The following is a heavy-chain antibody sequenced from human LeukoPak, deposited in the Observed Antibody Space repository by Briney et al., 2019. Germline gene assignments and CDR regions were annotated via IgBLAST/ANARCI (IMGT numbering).Heavy chain of an antibody. CDR3: ARDQARDSGYSYGGDY. V-gene: IGHV3-11*01. CDR2: ISSSGSTI. Sequence: PGGSLRLSCAASGFTFSDYYMSWIRQAPGKGLEWVSYISSSGSTIYYADSVKGRFTISRDNAKNSLYLQMNSLRAEDTAVYYCARDQARDSGYSYGGDYWGQGTLVTVSS. CDR1: GFTFSDYY. D-gene: IGHD5-18*01. J-gene: IGHJ4*02.